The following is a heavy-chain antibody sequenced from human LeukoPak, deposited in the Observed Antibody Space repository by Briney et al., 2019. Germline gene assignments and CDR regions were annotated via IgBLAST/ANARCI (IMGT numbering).Heavy chain of an antibody. Sequence: ASAKVSCKASGYTFTSYGISWVRQATGQGLEWMGWMNPNSGNTGYAQKFQGRVTITRNTSISTAYMELSSLRSEDTAVYYCARVGDAYYGSGSYFDYWGQGTLVTVSS. CDR3: ARVGDAYYGSGSYFDY. CDR2: MNPNSGNT. V-gene: IGHV1-8*03. CDR1: GYTFTSYG. D-gene: IGHD3-10*01. J-gene: IGHJ4*02.